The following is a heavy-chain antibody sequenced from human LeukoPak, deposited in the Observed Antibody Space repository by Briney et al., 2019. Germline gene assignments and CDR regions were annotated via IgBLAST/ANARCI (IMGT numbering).Heavy chain of an antibody. Sequence: LGGSLRLSCETSGFTFSHYGIHWVRQVPGMGLEWVAFIKYDGSKIYYAESVQGRFTISRDNSKNNLFLQMTRMRPQDTAVYYCATDGIPSATALANWGQGTLVTVSS. D-gene: IGHD2/OR15-2a*01. CDR2: IKYDGSKI. J-gene: IGHJ4*02. CDR1: GFTFSHYG. V-gene: IGHV3-30*02. CDR3: ATDGIPSATALAN.